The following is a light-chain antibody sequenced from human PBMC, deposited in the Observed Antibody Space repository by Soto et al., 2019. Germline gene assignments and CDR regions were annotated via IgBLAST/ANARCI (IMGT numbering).Light chain of an antibody. CDR2: AAS. J-gene: IGKJ3*01. CDR1: QGIRNY. Sequence: DIQMTQSPTSLSASVGDRVTITCRASQGIRNYVAWYQQIPGKDPKLLIYAASTLQSGVPSRFSGSGSGTDFTLTINGLQPEDVATYSCQKYSSVPVFGPGTKVEIK. CDR3: QKYSSVPV. V-gene: IGKV1-27*01.